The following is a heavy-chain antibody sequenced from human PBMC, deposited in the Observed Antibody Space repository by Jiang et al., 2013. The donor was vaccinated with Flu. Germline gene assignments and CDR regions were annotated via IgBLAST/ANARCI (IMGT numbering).Heavy chain of an antibody. V-gene: IGHV3-23*01. CDR1: GFTFSSYA. D-gene: IGHD4-17*01. CDR2: ISGSGGTT. J-gene: IGHJ2*01. Sequence: GLVQPGGSLRLSCVVSGFTFSSYAVSWVRQPPGKGLEWVSTISGSGGTTYYADSVKGRFTISRDNSKNTLYVQMSSLRDEDTAVYYCAKIGPYGDNHWYFDLWGRGTLVTVSS. CDR3: AKIGPYGDNHWYFDL.